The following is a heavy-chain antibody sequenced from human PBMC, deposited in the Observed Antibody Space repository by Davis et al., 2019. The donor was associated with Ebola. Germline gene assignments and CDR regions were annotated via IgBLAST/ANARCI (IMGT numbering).Heavy chain of an antibody. CDR3: TTVGHTPNCSGGSCYRYFYYYYGMDV. D-gene: IGHD2-15*01. Sequence: GGSLRLSCAASGFTVSSNYMSWVRQAPGKGLEWVGRIKSKTDGGTTDYAAPVKGRFTISRDDSKNTLYLQMNSLKTEDTAVYYCTTVGHTPNCSGGSCYRYFYYYYGMDVWGQGTTVNVSS. CDR2: IKSKTDGGTT. CDR1: GFTVSSNY. V-gene: IGHV3-15*01. J-gene: IGHJ6*02.